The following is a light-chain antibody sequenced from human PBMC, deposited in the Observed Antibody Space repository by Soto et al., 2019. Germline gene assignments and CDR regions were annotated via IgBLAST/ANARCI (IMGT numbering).Light chain of an antibody. CDR1: QSISTW. Sequence: DTQMTQSPSTLSASVGDRVTITCRASQSISTWLAWYQQRPGRAPKLLIYKASSLQSGVPSRFSGSGSGTEFTLTISSLQPDYFATYYCQQYSSSFSTFGQGTKVEIK. CDR2: KAS. CDR3: QQYSSSFST. J-gene: IGKJ1*01. V-gene: IGKV1-5*03.